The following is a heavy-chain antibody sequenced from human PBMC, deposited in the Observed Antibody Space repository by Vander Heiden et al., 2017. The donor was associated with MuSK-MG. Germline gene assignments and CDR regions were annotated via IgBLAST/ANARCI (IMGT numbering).Heavy chain of an antibody. CDR2: ISAYNGNT. J-gene: IGHJ3*02. CDR1: GYTFTSYG. V-gene: IGHV1-18*01. CDR3: ARDHQGDILTGYSRTDDAFDI. D-gene: IGHD3-9*01. Sequence: QVQLVQSGAEVKKPGASVKVSCKASGYTFTSYGISWVRQAPGQGLEWMGWISAYNGNTNYAQKLQGRVTMTTDTSTSTAYMELRSLRSDDTAVYYCARDHQGDILTGYSRTDDAFDIWGQGTMVTVSS.